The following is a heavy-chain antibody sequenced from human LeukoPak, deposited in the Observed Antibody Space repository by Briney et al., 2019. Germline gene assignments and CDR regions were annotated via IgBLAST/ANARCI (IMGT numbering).Heavy chain of an antibody. CDR2: ISGSGGST. V-gene: IGHV3-23*01. D-gene: IGHD3-10*01. Sequence: LPGGSLRLSCAASGFTFSSYAMSWVRQAPGKGLEWVSAISGSGGSTYYADSVKGRFTISRDNSKNTLYLQMNSLRAEDTAVYYCANALIHYYGSGNVDPWGQGTLVTVSS. CDR1: GFTFSSYA. J-gene: IGHJ5*02. CDR3: ANALIHYYGSGNVDP.